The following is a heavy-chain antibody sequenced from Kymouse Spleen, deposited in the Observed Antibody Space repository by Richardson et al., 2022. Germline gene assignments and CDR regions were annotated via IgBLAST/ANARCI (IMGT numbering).Heavy chain of an antibody. D-gene: IGHD3-10*01. CDR3: ASYYYGSGSYSDY. V-gene: IGHV4-34*01. CDR2: INHSGST. Sequence: QVQLQQWGAGLLKPSETLSLTCAVYGGSFSGYYWSWIRQPPGKGLEWIGEINHSGSTNYNPSLKSRVTISVDTSKNQFSLKLSSVTAADTAVYYCASYYYGSGSYSDYWGQGTLVTVSS. J-gene: IGHJ4*02. CDR1: GGSFSGYY.